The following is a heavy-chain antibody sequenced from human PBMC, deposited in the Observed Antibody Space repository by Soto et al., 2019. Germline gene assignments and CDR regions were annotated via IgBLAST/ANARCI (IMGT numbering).Heavy chain of an antibody. Sequence: SVKVSCKASGGTFSSYAISWVRQAPGQGLEWMGGIIPILGTANYAQKFQGRVTITADKSTSTAYMELSSLRSEDTAVYYCARPEAGGYCSSTSCYDVPADYYGMDVWGQGTTVTVSS. V-gene: IGHV1-69*10. D-gene: IGHD2-2*01. CDR3: ARPEAGGYCSSTSCYDVPADYYGMDV. J-gene: IGHJ6*02. CDR2: IIPILGTA. CDR1: GGTFSSYA.